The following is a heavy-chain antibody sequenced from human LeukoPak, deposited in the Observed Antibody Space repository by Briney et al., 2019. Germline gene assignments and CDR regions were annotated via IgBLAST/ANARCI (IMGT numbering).Heavy chain of an antibody. CDR1: GFTFSAYW. Sequence: PGGSLRLSCAASGFTFSAYWMSWVRQAPGKGLEWVANIKQDGSEKYYVGSVKGRFTISRDNAKNSLYLQMNNLRAEDTAVYYCARDPEYYSDSSFKDYWGQGTLVTVSS. CDR3: ARDPEYYSDSSFKDY. D-gene: IGHD3-22*01. J-gene: IGHJ4*02. CDR2: IKQDGSEK. V-gene: IGHV3-7*01.